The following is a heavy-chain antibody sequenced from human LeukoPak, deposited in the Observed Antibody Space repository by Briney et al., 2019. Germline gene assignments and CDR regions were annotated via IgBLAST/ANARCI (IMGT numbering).Heavy chain of an antibody. Sequence: EASVKVSCKASGYTFTGYGIAWVRQAPGEGLELVGWIAAYNGLTNYAQNLQDRLTLTRDTSTTTAFMELRNLTSDDTAIYFCARSYGLEADYWGRGTLVTVSS. J-gene: IGHJ4*02. V-gene: IGHV1-18*01. D-gene: IGHD3-16*02. CDR1: GYTFTGYG. CDR2: IAAYNGLT. CDR3: ARSYGLEADY.